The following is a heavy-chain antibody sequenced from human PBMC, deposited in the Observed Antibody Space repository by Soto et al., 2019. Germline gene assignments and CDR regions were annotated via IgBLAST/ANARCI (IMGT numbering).Heavy chain of an antibody. J-gene: IGHJ6*02. CDR3: ARGFGYSYGYVIRYGMDV. CDR1: GGSFSGYY. V-gene: IGHV4-34*01. Sequence: SETLSLTCAVYGGSFSGYYWSWIRQPPGKGLEWIGEINHSGSTNYNPSLKSRVTISVDTSKNQFSLKLSSVTAADTAVYYCARGFGYSYGYVIRYGMDVWGQGTTVTVSS. CDR2: INHSGST. D-gene: IGHD5-18*01.